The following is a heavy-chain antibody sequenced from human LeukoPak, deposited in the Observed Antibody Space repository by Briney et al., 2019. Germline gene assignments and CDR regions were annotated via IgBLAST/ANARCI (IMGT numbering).Heavy chain of an antibody. J-gene: IGHJ5*02. D-gene: IGHD2-8*02. Sequence: GGSLRLSCAASGFTFSSYGMHWVRQAPGKGLEWVTFIRYDGSNKYYADSVKGRFTISRDNSKNTLYLQMNSLRAEDTAVYYCAKDLNWWAARGSLNWFDPWGQGTLVTVSS. CDR2: IRYDGSNK. CDR3: AKDLNWWAARGSLNWFDP. CDR1: GFTFSSYG. V-gene: IGHV3-30*02.